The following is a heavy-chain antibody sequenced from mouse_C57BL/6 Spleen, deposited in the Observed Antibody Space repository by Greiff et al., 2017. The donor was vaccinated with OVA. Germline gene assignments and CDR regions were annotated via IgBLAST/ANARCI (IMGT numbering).Heavy chain of an antibody. CDR3: TTGTGYAC. D-gene: IGHD4-1*01. CDR1: GYTFTDYE. Sequence: QVQLQQSGAELVRPGASVTLSCKASGYTFTDYEMHWVKQTPVHGLEWIGALDPETGGTAYNQKFKGKAILTAAQSSSTAYMELRSLTSEDSAVYYCTTGTGYACWGQGTLVTVSA. J-gene: IGHJ3*01. V-gene: IGHV1-15*01. CDR2: LDPETGGT.